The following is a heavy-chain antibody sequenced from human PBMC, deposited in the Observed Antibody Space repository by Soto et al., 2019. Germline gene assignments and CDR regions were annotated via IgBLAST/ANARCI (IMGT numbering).Heavy chain of an antibody. J-gene: IGHJ4*02. Sequence: ASVKVSCKASGYRFTSYDINCVRQATGQGFEWMGWMNPNSGNTGYAQKFQGRVTMTRDTSITTAYMELNSLRAEDTAVYYCAGLDTSMVKTPGYWGQGTLVTVSS. CDR2: MNPNSGNT. D-gene: IGHD5-18*01. CDR1: GYRFTSYD. CDR3: AGLDTSMVKTPGY. V-gene: IGHV1-8*01.